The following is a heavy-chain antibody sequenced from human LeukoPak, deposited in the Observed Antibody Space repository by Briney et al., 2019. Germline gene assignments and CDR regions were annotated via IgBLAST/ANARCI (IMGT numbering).Heavy chain of an antibody. J-gene: IGHJ4*02. Sequence: SETLSLTCTVSGGSISTSPYYRGWIRQPPGKGLEWIGNIYYSGYTYYNPSLKSRVTMSVDTSKSQFSLKLASVTAADTAIYYCTRFYDKYGNYYFDYWGQGTLVTVPS. CDR1: GGSISTSPYY. V-gene: IGHV4-39*01. CDR2: IYYSGYT. D-gene: IGHD6-6*01. CDR3: TRFYDKYGNYYFDY.